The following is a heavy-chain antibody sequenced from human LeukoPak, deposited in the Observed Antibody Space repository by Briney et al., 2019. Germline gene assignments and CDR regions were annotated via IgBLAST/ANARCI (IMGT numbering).Heavy chain of an antibody. D-gene: IGHD3-22*01. Sequence: ASVKVSCKASGYTFTSYAMHWVRQAPGQRLEWMGWINAGNGNTKYSQKFQGRVTITRDTSASTAYMELSSLRSEDTAVYYCARDGDPYDSSGYYLIGAFDIWGQGTMVTVSS. CDR3: ARDGDPYDSSGYYLIGAFDI. CDR1: GYTFTSYA. J-gene: IGHJ3*02. CDR2: INAGNGNT. V-gene: IGHV1-3*01.